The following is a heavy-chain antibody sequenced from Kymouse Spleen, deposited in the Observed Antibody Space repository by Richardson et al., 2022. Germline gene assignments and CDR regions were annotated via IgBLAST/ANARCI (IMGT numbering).Heavy chain of an antibody. D-gene: IGHD6-13*01. CDR1: GFTFSSYW. J-gene: IGHJ4*02. Sequence: EVQLVESGGGLVQPGGSLRLSCAASGFTFSSYWMSWVRQAPGKGLEWVANIKQDGSEKYYVDSVKGRFTISRDNAKNSLYLQMNSLRAEDTAVYYCARGDSSSWYLFDYWGQGTLVTVSS. CDR2: IKQDGSEK. V-gene: IGHV3-7*01. CDR3: ARGDSSSWYLFDY.